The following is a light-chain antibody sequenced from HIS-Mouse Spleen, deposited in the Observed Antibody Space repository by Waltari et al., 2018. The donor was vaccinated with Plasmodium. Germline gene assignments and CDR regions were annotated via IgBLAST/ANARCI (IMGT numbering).Light chain of an antibody. CDR2: KES. CDR1: ALPKQY. CDR3: QSADSSGTYWV. J-gene: IGLJ3*02. Sequence: SYELTQPPAVSVYPGQTARITCSGDALPKQYAYWYQQKPGQAPVLVLYKESERPPGIPDRFSGSSSGTTVTLTISGVQAEDEADYYCQSADSSGTYWVFGGGTKLTVL. V-gene: IGLV3-25*03.